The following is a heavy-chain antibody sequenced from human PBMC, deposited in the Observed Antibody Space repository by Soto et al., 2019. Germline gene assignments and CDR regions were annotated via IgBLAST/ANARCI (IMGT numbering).Heavy chain of an antibody. CDR1: GFTFSSYS. CDR3: AREFLSITMGNWFDP. CDR2: ISSSSSYI. Sequence: GGSLRLSCAASGFTFSSYSMNWVRQAPGKGLEWVSSISSSSSYIYYADSVKGRFTISRDNAKNSLYLQMNSLRAEDTAVYYCAREFLSITMGNWFDPWGQGTLVTVSS. J-gene: IGHJ5*02. D-gene: IGHD3-10*01. V-gene: IGHV3-21*01.